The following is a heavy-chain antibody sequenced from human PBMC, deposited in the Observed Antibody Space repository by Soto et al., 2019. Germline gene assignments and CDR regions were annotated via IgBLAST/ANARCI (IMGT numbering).Heavy chain of an antibody. Sequence: GSLRLSSAAFGFTFSNYDMSWVRQAPGKGLEWMGRIDPSDSYTNYTPSFQGHVTISADKSISTAYLQWSSLKASDTAMYYCARHGIAVAGGYGMDVWGQGTTVTVSS. CDR3: ARHGIAVAGGYGMDV. CDR2: IDPSDSYT. V-gene: IGHV5-10-1*01. J-gene: IGHJ6*02. CDR1: GFTFSNYD. D-gene: IGHD6-19*01.